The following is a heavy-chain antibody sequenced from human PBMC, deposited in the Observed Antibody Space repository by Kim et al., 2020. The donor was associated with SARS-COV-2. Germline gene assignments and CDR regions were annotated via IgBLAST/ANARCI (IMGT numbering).Heavy chain of an antibody. V-gene: IGHV4-31*02. J-gene: IGHJ4*02. D-gene: IGHD4-17*01. Sequence: SLKSRVTISVDTSKNQFSLKLSSVTAADTAVYYCARAPPMTKLRYYFDYWGQGTLVTVSS. CDR3: ARAPPMTKLRYYFDY.